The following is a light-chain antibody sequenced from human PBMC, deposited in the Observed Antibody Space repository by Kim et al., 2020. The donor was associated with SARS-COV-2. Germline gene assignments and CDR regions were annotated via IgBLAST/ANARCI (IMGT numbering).Light chain of an antibody. CDR3: QAWDSSTAV. CDR1: KLGDKY. CDR2: QDS. V-gene: IGLV3-1*01. Sequence: SYELTQPPSVSVSPGQTASITCSGDKLGDKYVYWYQQKPGQSPVLVIYQDSNRPSGIPERFSGSNSGNTATLTISGTQAVDEADYYCQAWDSSTAVFGTGTKVTVL. J-gene: IGLJ1*01.